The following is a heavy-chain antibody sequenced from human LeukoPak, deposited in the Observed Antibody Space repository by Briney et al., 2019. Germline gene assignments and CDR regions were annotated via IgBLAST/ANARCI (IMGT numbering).Heavy chain of an antibody. CDR3: AKKAQYNGNYPLDY. V-gene: IGHV3-7*03. Sequence: GESLRLSCTASGFTFSNFWMGWVRQAPGKGLEWVANIKQDETEKFYLGSVKGRFTISRDNSKNTLYLQMNSLRAEDTALYFCAKKAQYNGNYPLDYWGQGTLVTVSS. D-gene: IGHD1-26*01. CDR1: GFTFSNFW. CDR2: IKQDETEK. J-gene: IGHJ4*02.